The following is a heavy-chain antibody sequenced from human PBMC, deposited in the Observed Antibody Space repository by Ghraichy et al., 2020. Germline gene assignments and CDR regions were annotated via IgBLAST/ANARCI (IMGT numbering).Heavy chain of an antibody. CDR3: ARGRPGMTTFKYYYYYYGMDV. J-gene: IGHJ6*02. CDR1: GGSFSGYY. V-gene: IGHV4-34*01. D-gene: IGHD4-11*01. CDR2: INHSGST. Sequence: SETLSLTCAVYGGSFSGYYWSWIRQPPGKGLEWIGEINHSGSTNYNPSLKSRVTISVDTSKNQFSLKLSSVTAADTAVYYCARGRPGMTTFKYYYYYYGMDVWGQGTTVTVSS.